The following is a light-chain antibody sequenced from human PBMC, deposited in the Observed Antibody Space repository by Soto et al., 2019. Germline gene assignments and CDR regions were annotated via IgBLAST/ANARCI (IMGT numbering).Light chain of an antibody. J-gene: IGLJ1*01. CDR3: CSYAGGYLSA. CDR1: SSDVGGYNY. V-gene: IGLV2-11*01. CDR2: DVI. Sequence: QSALTQPRSVSGSPGQSVTISCTGTSSDVGGYNYVSWYQQHPDKAPKLMIYDVIKRPSGVPDRFSGSKSGNTASLTISGLQAEDEADYDCCSYAGGYLSAVGTGTKLTVL.